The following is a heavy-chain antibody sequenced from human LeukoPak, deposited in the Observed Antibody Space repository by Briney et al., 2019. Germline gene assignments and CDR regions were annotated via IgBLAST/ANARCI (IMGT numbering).Heavy chain of an antibody. J-gene: IGHJ3*02. CDR3: ARGPYGINAFDI. CDR2: IYYSGST. V-gene: IGHV4-39*07. D-gene: IGHD4-17*01. Sequence: SETLSLTCTVSGGSISSSSYYWGWIRQPPGKGLEWIGSIYYSGSTYYNPSLKSRVTISVDKSKNQFSLKLSSVTAADTAVYYCARGPYGINAFDIWGQGTMVTVSS. CDR1: GGSISSSSYY.